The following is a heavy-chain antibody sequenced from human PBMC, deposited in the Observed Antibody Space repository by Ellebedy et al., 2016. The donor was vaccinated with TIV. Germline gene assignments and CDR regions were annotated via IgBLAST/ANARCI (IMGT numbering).Heavy chain of an antibody. D-gene: IGHD1-26*01. Sequence: GESLKISCAASGYIFTDYWVDWVRQTPGLGLEWMGIIDPDDSDTRYSPSFQGQVTISGDRSSSSTYLQRSSLRASDTAIYYCARLQSSMVGATVPDSWGQGTQVIVSS. V-gene: IGHV5-51*01. J-gene: IGHJ4*02. CDR2: IDPDDSDT. CDR3: ARLQSSMVGATVPDS. CDR1: GYIFTDYW.